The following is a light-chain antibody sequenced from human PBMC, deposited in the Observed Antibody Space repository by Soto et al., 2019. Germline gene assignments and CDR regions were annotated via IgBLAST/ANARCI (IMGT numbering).Light chain of an antibody. V-gene: IGLV2-14*03. CDR1: SSDVGGYNS. CDR3: SSYKSTSSYV. J-gene: IGLJ1*01. CDR2: EVS. Sequence: QSVLTQPASVSGSPGQSITVSCTGTSSDVGGYNSVSWYQQHPGKPPKLIIYEVSNRPSGVSDRFSGSKSGNTTSLTISGLQAEDEAPYYCSSYKSTSSYVFATGTKVTVL.